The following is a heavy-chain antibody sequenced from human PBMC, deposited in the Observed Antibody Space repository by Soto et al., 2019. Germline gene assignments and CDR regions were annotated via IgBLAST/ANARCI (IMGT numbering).Heavy chain of an antibody. CDR2: INPNSGDT. Sequence: QVQLVQSGAEVKKPGASVKVSCKASGYTFTGYYMHWVRQAPGQGLEWMGWINPNSGDTKYADKFQGRVTMTGDTSISAAYMELSSLPADDTAMYYCANASPVAGGSRTSLPNEYWGQGTLVTVSS. D-gene: IGHD6-19*01. CDR3: ANASPVAGGSRTSLPNEY. CDR1: GYTFTGYY. V-gene: IGHV1-2*02. J-gene: IGHJ4*02.